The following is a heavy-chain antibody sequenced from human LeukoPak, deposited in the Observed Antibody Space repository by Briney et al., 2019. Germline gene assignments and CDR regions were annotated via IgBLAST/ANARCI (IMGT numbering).Heavy chain of an antibody. J-gene: IGHJ4*02. Sequence: GGSLRLSCAASGFTFSSYEMNWVRQAPGKGLEWVSYITTSGNSKKYADSVKGRFTASRDNAKNSLYLQMNSLRVEDTAVYYCAREQSRCGGDCNDYWGQGTLVTVSS. D-gene: IGHD2-21*02. CDR1: GFTFSSYE. V-gene: IGHV3-48*03. CDR2: ITTSGNSK. CDR3: AREQSRCGGDCNDY.